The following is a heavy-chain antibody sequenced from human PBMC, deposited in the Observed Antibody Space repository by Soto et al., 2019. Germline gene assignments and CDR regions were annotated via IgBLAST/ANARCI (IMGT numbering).Heavy chain of an antibody. D-gene: IGHD3-3*01. CDR2: ISWNSGTI. CDR1: GITFDDYA. CDR3: VKDIRDFPEYHGLDV. Sequence: EVLLVESGGNLVQPGWSLRLSCAASGITFDDYAMHWVRQAPGKGLEWVSSISWNSGTIGYADSVKGRFTISRDNAKNSLFLQMNSLRPEDTALYYCVKDIRDFPEYHGLDVWGQGTTVNVSS. J-gene: IGHJ6*02. V-gene: IGHV3-9*01.